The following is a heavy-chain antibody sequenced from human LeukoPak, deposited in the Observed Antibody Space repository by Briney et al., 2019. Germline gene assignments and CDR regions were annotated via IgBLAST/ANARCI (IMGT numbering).Heavy chain of an antibody. D-gene: IGHD2-2*02. CDR2: IIPIFDTA. CDR1: GGTFSSYA. J-gene: IGHJ6*03. V-gene: IGHV1-69*13. Sequence: SVKVSCKASGGTFSSYAISWVRQAPGQGLEWMGGIIPIFDTANYAQKFQGRVTITADESTSTAYMELSSLRSEDTAVYYCARSSTYCSSTSCYIGYYYYCYMDVWGKGTTVTVSS. CDR3: ARSSTYCSSTSCYIGYYYYCYMDV.